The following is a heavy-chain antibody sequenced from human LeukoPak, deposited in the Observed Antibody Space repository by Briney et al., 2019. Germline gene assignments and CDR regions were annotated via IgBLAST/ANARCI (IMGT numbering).Heavy chain of an antibody. D-gene: IGHD4-11*01. CDR3: ARYSLGYSDH. V-gene: IGHV3-74*01. Sequence: PGGSLRLSCAASGFTFSSNWMHWVRQAPGKGLVWVSTNNSDESITRYADSVKGRFTISRYNAKNTVYLQMNSLRAEDTAVYYCARYSLGYSDHWGQGTLVTVSS. CDR2: NNSDESIT. J-gene: IGHJ4*02. CDR1: GFTFSSNW.